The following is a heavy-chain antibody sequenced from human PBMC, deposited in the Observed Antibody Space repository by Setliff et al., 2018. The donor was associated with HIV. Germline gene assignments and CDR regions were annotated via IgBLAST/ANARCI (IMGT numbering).Heavy chain of an antibody. CDR2: IYSTGDT. V-gene: IGHV4-4*07. D-gene: IGHD3-22*01. CDR1: GDSISNYY. CDR3: ARVRLTMIMMVDYFDQ. Sequence: SETLSLTCTVSGDSISNYYWNWIRQPAGKGLEWIGHIYSTGDTNYNPSLKSRVTLSADTSKNQLSLSLTSVTAADTAVYYCARVRLTMIMMVDYFDQWGQGTLVTVSS. J-gene: IGHJ4*02.